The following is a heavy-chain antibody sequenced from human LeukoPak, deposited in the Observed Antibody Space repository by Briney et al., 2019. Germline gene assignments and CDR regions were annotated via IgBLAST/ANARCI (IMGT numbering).Heavy chain of an antibody. V-gene: IGHV1-69*04. CDR3: ARDLAKDYYDSSGYPPDY. CDR2: IIPIFGIA. D-gene: IGHD3-22*01. J-gene: IGHJ4*02. Sequence: SVKVSCKASGGTFSSYAISWVRQAPGQGLEWMGRIIPIFGIANYAQKFQGRVTITADKSTSTAYMELSSLRSEDTAVYYCARDLAKDYYDSSGYPPDYWGQGTLVTVPS. CDR1: GGTFSSYA.